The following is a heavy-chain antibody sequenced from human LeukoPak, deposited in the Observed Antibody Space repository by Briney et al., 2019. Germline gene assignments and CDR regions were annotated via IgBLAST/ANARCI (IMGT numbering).Heavy chain of an antibody. J-gene: IGHJ4*02. CDR2: ISGNGGST. Sequence: QPGGSLRLSCAASGFTFSTYDMSWVRQAPGKGLEWVSVISGNGGSTHYADSVKGRFTISRDNSKNTLYLQMNSLRAEDTAVYYRAKDGVMAGHYLDYWGQGTLVTVSS. CDR3: AKDGVMAGHYLDY. V-gene: IGHV3-23*01. CDR1: GFTFSTYD. D-gene: IGHD5-24*01.